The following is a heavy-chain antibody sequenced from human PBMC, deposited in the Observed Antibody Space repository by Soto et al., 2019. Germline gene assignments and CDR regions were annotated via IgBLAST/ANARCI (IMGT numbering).Heavy chain of an antibody. V-gene: IGHV1-2*02. CDR3: ARDQFLEWLPHDY. CDR2: INPNSGGT. Sequence: GASVKVSFKASGYTFTGYYMHWLRQAPGQGLEWMGWINPNSGGTNYAQKFQGRVTMTRDTSISTAYMELSRLRSDDTAVYYCARDQFLEWLPHDYWGQGTLVTVSS. J-gene: IGHJ4*02. D-gene: IGHD3-3*01. CDR1: GYTFTGYY.